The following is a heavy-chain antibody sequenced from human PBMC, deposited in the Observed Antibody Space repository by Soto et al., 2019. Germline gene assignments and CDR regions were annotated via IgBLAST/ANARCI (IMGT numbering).Heavy chain of an antibody. V-gene: IGHV4-34*01. CDR1: GWSVNGYY. CDR3: ATRITVFGLLIHPFDP. CDR2: INHTGGT. Sequence: SETLSLTCAVYGWSVNGYYLNWIRQPPGKGLEWIGEINHTGGTHYNPSPKSRVTMSVDTSKNQISLRLSSVTAAYTAIYYCATRITVFGLLIHPFDPWGQGTQVTVSS. J-gene: IGHJ5*02. D-gene: IGHD3-3*01.